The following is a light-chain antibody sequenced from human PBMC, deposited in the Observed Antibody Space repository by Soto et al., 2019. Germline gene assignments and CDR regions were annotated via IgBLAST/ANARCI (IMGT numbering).Light chain of an antibody. J-gene: IGKJ3*01. V-gene: IGKV4-1*01. CDR3: HQYSTTPFT. Sequence: DIVLTQSPDSLTVSLGERAAINCKSGQPILFTSNNRNNLTWYQQKPGQPPKLLIYWASVRESGVPDRFSGSGSGSDFTLTIDGLQAEDVALYFCHQYSTTPFTFGPGTKVEI. CDR2: WAS. CDR1: QPILFTSNNRNN.